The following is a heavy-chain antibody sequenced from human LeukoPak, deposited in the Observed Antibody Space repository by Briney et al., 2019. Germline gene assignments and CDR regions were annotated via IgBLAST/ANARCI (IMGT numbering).Heavy chain of an antibody. CDR2: ISAYNGNT. J-gene: IGHJ4*02. V-gene: IGHV1-18*01. CDR1: GYTFTSYG. Sequence: ASVNVSCKASGYTFTSYGISWVRQAPGQGLEWMGWISAYNGNTNYAQKLRGRVTMTTDTSTSTAYMELRSLRSDDTAVYYCARARPSMTTVVTFSLFFDYWGQGTLVTVSS. CDR3: ARARPSMTTVVTFSLFFDY. D-gene: IGHD4-23*01.